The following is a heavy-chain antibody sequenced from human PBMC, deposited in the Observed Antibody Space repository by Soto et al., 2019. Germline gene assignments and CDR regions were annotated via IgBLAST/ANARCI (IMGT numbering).Heavy chain of an antibody. CDR3: ARGDSSGWYYFDY. CDR1: GFTFSSYT. J-gene: IGHJ4*02. V-gene: IGHV3-48*04. D-gene: IGHD6-19*01. CDR2: ISRGSSTI. Sequence: PGGSLRLSCGASGFTFSSYTMNWVRQAPGKGLEWVSYISRGSSTIYYADSVKGRFTISRDNAKNSLYLQMNSLRVEDTAVYYCARGDSSGWYYFDYWGQGTLVTVSP.